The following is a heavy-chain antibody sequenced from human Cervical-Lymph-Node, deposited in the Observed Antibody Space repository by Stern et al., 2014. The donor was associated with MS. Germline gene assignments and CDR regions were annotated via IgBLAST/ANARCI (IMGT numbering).Heavy chain of an antibody. CDR2: ITQLCGTT. V-gene: IGHV1-69*06. J-gene: IGHJ6*02. D-gene: IGHD2-21*01. CDR1: GGSFSTFA. CDR3: ARDPAVLIQGSYYGMDV. Sequence: VQLVESGAEVKKPGSSVKVSCKASGGSFSTFAITWVRKAPGQGLEWMVGITQLCGTTNFAHKFQGRVTLTADTSTNTVYMELSSLRSDDTAVYYCARDPAVLIQGSYYGMDVWGQGTTVIVS.